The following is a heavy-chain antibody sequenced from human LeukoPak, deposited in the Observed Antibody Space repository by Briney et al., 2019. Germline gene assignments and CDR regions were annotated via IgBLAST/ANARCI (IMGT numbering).Heavy chain of an antibody. CDR3: ARDLGGRSGWYNYYYYYGMDV. V-gene: IGHV1-18*01. CDR2: ISAYNGNT. CDR1: GYTFTSYG. Sequence: GSVKVSCKASGYTFTSYGISWVRQAPGQGLEWMGWISAYNGNTNYAQKLQGRVTMTTGTSTSTAYMELRSLRSDDTAVYYCARDLGGRSGWYNYYYYYGMDVWGQGTTVTVSS. J-gene: IGHJ6*02. D-gene: IGHD6-19*01.